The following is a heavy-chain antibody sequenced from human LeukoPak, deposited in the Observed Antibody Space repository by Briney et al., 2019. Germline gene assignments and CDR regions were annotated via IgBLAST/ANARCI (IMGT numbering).Heavy chain of an antibody. J-gene: IGHJ6*03. V-gene: IGHV4-31*03. Sequence: PSETLSLTCTVSGGSITSGGYYWNWIRQSPGKGLEWIGFLSYSGRTNYNPSLKSRLSMSVDTSKNQFSLRLNSVTAADTAVYYCARKNDYGASYYIDIRGKGTAVTVSS. D-gene: IGHD4-17*01. CDR2: LSYSGRT. CDR3: ARKNDYGASYYIDI. CDR1: GGSITSGGYY.